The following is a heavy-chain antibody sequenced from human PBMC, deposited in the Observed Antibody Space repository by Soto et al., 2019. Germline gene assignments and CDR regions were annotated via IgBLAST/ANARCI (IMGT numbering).Heavy chain of an antibody. J-gene: IGHJ5*02. CDR2: IYYSGST. V-gene: IGHV4-59*01. CDR1: GGSISSYY. D-gene: IGHD2-15*01. Sequence: ASETLSLTCTVSGGSISSYYWSWIRQPPGKGLEWIGYIYYSGSTNYNPSLKSRVTISVDTSKNQFSLKLNSVTAADTAVYYCARDVSGYCSGGSCYSGYAWFDPWGQGTLVTVSS. CDR3: ARDVSGYCSGGSCYSGYAWFDP.